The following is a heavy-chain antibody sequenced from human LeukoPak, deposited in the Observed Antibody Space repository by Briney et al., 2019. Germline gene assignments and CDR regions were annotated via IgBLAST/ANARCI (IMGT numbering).Heavy chain of an antibody. D-gene: IGHD6-13*01. CDR1: GFIVSSDY. CDR3: ARDGGIAAAGTRGNWFDP. V-gene: IGHV3-53*01. Sequence: GGSLRLSCAASGFIVSSDYMSWVRQAPGKGLEWVSVIYSGGSTYYADSVKGRFTISRDNSKNTLYLQMNSLRAEDTAVYFCARDGGIAAAGTRGNWFDPWGQGTLVTVSS. CDR2: IYSGGST. J-gene: IGHJ5*02.